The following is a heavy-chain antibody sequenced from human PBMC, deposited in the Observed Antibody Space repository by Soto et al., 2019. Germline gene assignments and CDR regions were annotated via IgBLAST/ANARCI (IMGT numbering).Heavy chain of an antibody. CDR1: GYTFTGYY. CDR2: INPNSGGT. D-gene: IGHD1-26*01. Sequence: ASVKVSCKASGYTFTGYYMHWVRQAPGQGLEWMGWINPNSGGTNYAQKFQGWVTMTRDTSISTAYMELRSLRSDDTAVYYCARDLDGREVAKSGIDYWSQVTLVTVSS. J-gene: IGHJ4*02. CDR3: ARDLDGREVAKSGIDY. V-gene: IGHV1-2*04.